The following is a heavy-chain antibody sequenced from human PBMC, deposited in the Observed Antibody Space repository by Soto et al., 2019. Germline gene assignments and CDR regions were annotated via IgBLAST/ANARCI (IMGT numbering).Heavy chain of an antibody. CDR2: IYYDGSNK. V-gene: IGHV3-33*01. CDR3: ATVGGTVTSDY. J-gene: IGHJ4*02. CDR1: GFAFTAYG. D-gene: IGHD4-17*01. Sequence: QVQLVESGGGVVQPGRSLRLSCAASGFAFTAYGMHWVRQAPSKGLEWVAMIYYDGSNKYYADSVKGRFTISRDNSKNTLYLQMSSLRAEDTALYYCATVGGTVTSDYWGQGTLVTVSS.